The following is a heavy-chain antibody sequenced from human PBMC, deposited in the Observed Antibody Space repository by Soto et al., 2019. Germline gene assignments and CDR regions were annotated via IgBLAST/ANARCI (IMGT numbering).Heavy chain of an antibody. V-gene: IGHV6-1*01. Sequence: QVPLQQSGPGLVKPSQTLSLTCAIYGDSVSSNSAAWNRIRQSPSRGLEWLGRTYYRSKWYNDYAVSVKSRITINPDTSKNEFSLQLNSVTPEDTAVYYCARDAPNYDSRGYYHFPGWFDPWGQGTLVTVSS. J-gene: IGHJ5*02. CDR2: TYYRSKWYN. D-gene: IGHD3-22*01. CDR1: GDSVSSNSAA. CDR3: ARDAPNYDSRGYYHFPGWFDP.